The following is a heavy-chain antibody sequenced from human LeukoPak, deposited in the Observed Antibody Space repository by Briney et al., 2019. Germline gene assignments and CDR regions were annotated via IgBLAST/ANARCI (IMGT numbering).Heavy chain of an antibody. D-gene: IGHD3-22*01. Sequence: SETLSLTCTVSGGSISSYYWSWIRQSPGKGLEWIGDIYYSGSTNYNPSLKSRVTISIDTSKNQFSLKLNSMTAADTAVYYCARDRPVGDSSGYYYDWFDPWGQGTLVTVSS. V-gene: IGHV4-59*01. CDR1: GGSISSYY. J-gene: IGHJ5*02. CDR3: ARDRPVGDSSGYYYDWFDP. CDR2: IYYSGST.